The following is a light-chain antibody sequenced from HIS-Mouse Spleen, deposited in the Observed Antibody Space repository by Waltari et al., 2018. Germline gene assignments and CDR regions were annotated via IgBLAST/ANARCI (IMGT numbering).Light chain of an antibody. V-gene: IGKV1-9*01. CDR3: QQLNSYPLT. CDR2: AAS. CDR1: QGISSY. J-gene: IGKJ3*01. Sequence: DIQLTQSPSFLSASVGHRVTITCRASQGISSYLAWYQQKPGKAPKLLIYAASTLQSGVPSRFSGSGSGTEFTLTISSLQPEDFATYYCQQLNSYPLTFGPGTKVDIK.